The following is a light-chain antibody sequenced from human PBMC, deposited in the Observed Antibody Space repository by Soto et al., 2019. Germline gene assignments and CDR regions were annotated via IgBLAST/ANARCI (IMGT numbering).Light chain of an antibody. CDR2: KAS. J-gene: IGKJ4*01. CDR3: QQYESYPMT. Sequence: DSQMTQYPSTLSASVGDRVTITCRASQSISSWLAWYQQKPGKAPKLLISKASTLHSGVPPRFSGSGSGTEFTLTISSLQPDDFAIYYCQQYESYPMTFGGGTRWISN. V-gene: IGKV1-5*03. CDR1: QSISSW.